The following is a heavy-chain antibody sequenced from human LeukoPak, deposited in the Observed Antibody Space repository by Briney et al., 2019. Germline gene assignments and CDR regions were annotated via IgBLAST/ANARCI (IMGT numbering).Heavy chain of an antibody. CDR2: IIPIFGTA. CDR3: ARGGDVVAAAARVILGWFDP. J-gene: IGHJ5*02. D-gene: IGHD6-13*01. CDR1: GGTFSSYA. V-gene: IGHV1-69*05. Sequence: ASVKVSCKASGGTFSSYAISWVRQAPGQGLEWIGGIIPIFGTANYAQKFQGRVTITTDESTSTAYMELSSLRSEDTAVYYCARGGDVVAAAARVILGWFDPWGQGTLVTVSS.